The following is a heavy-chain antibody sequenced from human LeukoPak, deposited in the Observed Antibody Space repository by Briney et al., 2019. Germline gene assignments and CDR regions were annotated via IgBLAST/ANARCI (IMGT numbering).Heavy chain of an antibody. CDR1: GFTFSSYA. CDR3: AKDFSLFLVALDY. Sequence: GGSLRLSCAASGFTFSSYAMSWVRLAPGKGLEWVSAISGSGGSTYYADSVKGRFTISRDNSKNTLYLQMNSLRAEDTAVYYCAKDFSLFLVALDYWGQGTLVTVSS. V-gene: IGHV3-23*01. D-gene: IGHD3-9*01. CDR2: ISGSGGST. J-gene: IGHJ4*02.